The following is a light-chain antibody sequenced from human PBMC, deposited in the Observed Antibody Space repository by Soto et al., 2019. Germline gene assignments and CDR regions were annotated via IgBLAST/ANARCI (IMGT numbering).Light chain of an antibody. CDR2: DAS. Sequence: DIQMTQSPSTLSASVGDRVTISCRASQTISSWLAWYQQKPGKAPKLLIFDASILESGVPSRFSGSGSGTDFTLYISSLQPDDFGTYYCQQYNDYSYTFGQGTKREIK. V-gene: IGKV1-5*01. J-gene: IGKJ2*01. CDR3: QQYNDYSYT. CDR1: QTISSW.